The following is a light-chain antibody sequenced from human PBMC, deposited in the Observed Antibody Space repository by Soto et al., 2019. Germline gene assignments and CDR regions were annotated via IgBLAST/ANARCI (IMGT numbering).Light chain of an antibody. CDR1: SSDVGGYNY. CDR2: DVS. J-gene: IGLJ1*01. V-gene: IGLV2-14*01. CDR3: SSYTSSSTRV. Sequence: QSALTQPASVSGSPGQSITISCTGTSSDVGGYNYVSWYQQHPGKAPKLMIYDVSNRPSGVSNRSSGSKSGNTASLTISGLQAEDDADYYCSSYTSSSTRVFGTGTKVTVL.